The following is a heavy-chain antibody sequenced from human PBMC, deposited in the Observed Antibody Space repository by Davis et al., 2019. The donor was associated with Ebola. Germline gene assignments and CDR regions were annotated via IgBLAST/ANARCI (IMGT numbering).Heavy chain of an antibody. D-gene: IGHD1-1*01. CDR3: ARAQFPTTSDH. V-gene: IGHV1-69*04. CDR1: GDTFSSYG. Sequence: AASVKVSCKTSGDTFSSYGISWVRQAPGQGLEWMGRIIPTFGIPNYAQKFQGRITITADKSTSTVYMEVGSLRSDDTAVYYCARAQFPTTSDHWGQGTLVTVSS. J-gene: IGHJ4*02. CDR2: IIPTFGIP.